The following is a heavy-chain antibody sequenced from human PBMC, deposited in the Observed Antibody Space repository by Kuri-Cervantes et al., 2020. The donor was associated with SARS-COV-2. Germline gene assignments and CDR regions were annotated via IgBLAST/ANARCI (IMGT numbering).Heavy chain of an antibody. J-gene: IGHJ4*02. D-gene: IGHD7-27*01. CDR2: IDSSSYYI. CDR3: AREEGGELGEAFDY. V-gene: IGHV3-21*01. Sequence: GESLKISCAASGFTFSGYSMNWIRQAPGKGLEWVASIDSSSYYIYHADSVKGRLTISRDNAKTSLYLQMNSLKLEDTAVYYCAREEGGELGEAFDYWGQGALVPSPQ. CDR1: GFTFSGYS.